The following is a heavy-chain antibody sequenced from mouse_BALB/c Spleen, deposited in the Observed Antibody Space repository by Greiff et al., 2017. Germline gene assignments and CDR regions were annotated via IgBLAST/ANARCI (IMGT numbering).Heavy chain of an antibody. D-gene: IGHD2-3*01. CDR3: AREGYDGYYSWFAY. CDR1: GDSITSGY. Sequence: DVKLQESGPSLVKPSQTLSLTCSVTGDSITSGYWNWIRKFPGNKLEYMGYISYSGSTYYNPSLKSRISITRDTSKNQYYLQLNSVTTEDTATYYCAREGYDGYYSWFAYWGQGTLVTVSA. CDR2: ISYSGST. J-gene: IGHJ3*01. V-gene: IGHV3-8*02.